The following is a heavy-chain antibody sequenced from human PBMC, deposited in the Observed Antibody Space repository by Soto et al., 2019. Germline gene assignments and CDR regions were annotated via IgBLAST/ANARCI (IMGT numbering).Heavy chain of an antibody. V-gene: IGHV1-69*01. CDR1: GGTFSSYA. CDR2: IIPIFGTA. D-gene: IGHD3-22*01. J-gene: IGHJ5*02. Sequence: QVQLVQSGAEVKKPGSSVKVSCTASGGTFSSYAISWVRQAPGQGLEWIGGIIPIFGTANYAQKFQGRVTITSDESTSTAYMELSSLRSEDTAVYYCARALEHYDSSGYSYVFSWFDPWGQGTLVTVSS. CDR3: ARALEHYDSSGYSYVFSWFDP.